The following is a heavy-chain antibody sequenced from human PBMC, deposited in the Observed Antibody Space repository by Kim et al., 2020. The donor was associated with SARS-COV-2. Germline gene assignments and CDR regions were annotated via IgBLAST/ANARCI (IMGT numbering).Heavy chain of an antibody. CDR3: AKDAERIVVLVAATMAVDY. CDR1: GFTFSSYG. Sequence: GGSLRLSCAASGFTFSSYGMHWVRQAPGKGLEWVAVISYDGSNKYYADSVKGRFTISRDNSKNTLYLQMNSLRAEDTAVYYCAKDAERIVVLVAATMAVDYWGQGTLVTVSS. CDR2: ISYDGSNK. V-gene: IGHV3-30*18. D-gene: IGHD2-15*01. J-gene: IGHJ4*02.